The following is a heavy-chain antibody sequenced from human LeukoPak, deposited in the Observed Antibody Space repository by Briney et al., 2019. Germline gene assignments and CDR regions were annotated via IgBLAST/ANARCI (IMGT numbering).Heavy chain of an antibody. V-gene: IGHV6-1*01. Sequence: SGTLSLTCAISGDSVSSNSGAWNWTRQSPSRGLEWLGRTYYRSKWYNDDAVSVKSRITINPDTSKNQFSLQLNSVTPEDTAVYYCASSYYAGNSLDDWGRGTLDPVSS. CDR1: GDSVSSNSGA. D-gene: IGHD4-23*01. CDR3: ASSYYAGNSLDD. J-gene: IGHJ4*02. CDR2: TYYRSKWYN.